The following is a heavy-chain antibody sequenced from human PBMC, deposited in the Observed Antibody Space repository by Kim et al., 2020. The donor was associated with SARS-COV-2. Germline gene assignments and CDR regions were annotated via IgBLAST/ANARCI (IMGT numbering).Heavy chain of an antibody. CDR1: GFTFSSYG. Sequence: GGSLRLSCAASGFTFSSYGMHWVRQAPGKGLEWVAVISYDGSNKYYADSVKGRFTISRDNSKNTLYLQMNSLRAEDTAVYYCAKTGYGSGRSWYDYWGQG. J-gene: IGHJ4*02. CDR3: AKTGYGSGRSWYDY. CDR2: ISYDGSNK. V-gene: IGHV3-30*18. D-gene: IGHD3-10*01.